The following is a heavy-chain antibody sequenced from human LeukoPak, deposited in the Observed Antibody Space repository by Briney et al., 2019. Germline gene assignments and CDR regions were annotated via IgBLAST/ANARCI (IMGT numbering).Heavy chain of an antibody. CDR3: ARGLSQYYDFWSGSPNFDY. J-gene: IGHJ4*02. D-gene: IGHD3-3*01. Sequence: GASVKVSCKVSGYTLTELSMHWVRQAPGKGLEWMGGFDPEDGETIYAQKFQGRVTMTEDTSTDTAYMELSSLRSEDTAVYYCARGLSQYYDFWSGSPNFDYWGQGTLVTVSS. CDR1: GYTLTELS. CDR2: FDPEDGET. V-gene: IGHV1-24*01.